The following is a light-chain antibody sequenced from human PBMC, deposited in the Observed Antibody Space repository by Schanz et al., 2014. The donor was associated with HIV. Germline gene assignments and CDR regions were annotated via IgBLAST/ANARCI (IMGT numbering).Light chain of an antibody. J-gene: IGKJ4*01. CDR3: QYFGNSGGT. CDR1: QSVSTY. V-gene: IGKV3-11*01. Sequence: EIVLTQSPATLSLSPGERATLSCRASQSVSTYLAWYQQKPGQAPRLLIYDASNRATGIPARFSGSGSGTDFTLTISSLEPEDVAVYYCQYFGNSGGTFGGGTKVEIK. CDR2: DAS.